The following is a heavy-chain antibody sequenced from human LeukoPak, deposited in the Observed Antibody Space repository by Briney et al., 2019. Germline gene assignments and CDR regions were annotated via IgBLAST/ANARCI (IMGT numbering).Heavy chain of an antibody. D-gene: IGHD4-17*01. J-gene: IGHJ2*01. CDR3: ARRMTTVTTRYFDL. CDR2: IDWNGGSP. V-gene: IGHV3-20*04. Sequence: GGSLRLSCAASGFTFSSYGMSWVRQVAGKGLEWVAGIDWNGGSPRYADSVKGRFTISRDNAKNFLYLQMNSLRVEDTALYYCARRMTTVTTRYFDLWGRGTLVTVSS. CDR1: GFTFSSYG.